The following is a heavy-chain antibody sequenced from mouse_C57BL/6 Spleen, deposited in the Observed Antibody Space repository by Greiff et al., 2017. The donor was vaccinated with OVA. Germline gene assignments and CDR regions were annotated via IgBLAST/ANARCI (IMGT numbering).Heavy chain of an antibody. CDR2: IDPETGGT. CDR1: GYTFTDYE. Sequence: QVQLQQSGAELVRPGASVTLSCKASGYTFTDYEMHWVKQTPVHGLEWIGAIDPETGGTAYNQKFKGKAILTADKSSSTAYMELRSLTSEDSAVYYCKRWGWLLYWYFDVWGTGTTVTVSS. J-gene: IGHJ1*03. V-gene: IGHV1-15*01. CDR3: KRWGWLLYWYFDV. D-gene: IGHD2-3*01.